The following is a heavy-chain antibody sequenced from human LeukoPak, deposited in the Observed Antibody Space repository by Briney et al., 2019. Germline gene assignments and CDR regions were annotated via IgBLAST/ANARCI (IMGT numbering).Heavy chain of an antibody. CDR1: AFTFSDYY. CDR2: ISSSGSTI. V-gene: IGHV3-11*04. CDR3: ARGLGSSWYDYYYMDV. D-gene: IGHD6-13*01. Sequence: GGSLRLSCAASAFTFSDYYMSWIRRAPGKGLEWVSYISSSGSTIYYADSVKGRYTISRDNAKNSLYLQMNSLRAEDTAVYYCARGLGSSWYDYYYMDVWGKGTTVTISS. J-gene: IGHJ6*03.